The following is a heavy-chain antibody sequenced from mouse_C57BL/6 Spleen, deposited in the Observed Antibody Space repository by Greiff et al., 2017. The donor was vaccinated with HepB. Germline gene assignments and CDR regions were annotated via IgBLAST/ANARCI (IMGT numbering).Heavy chain of an antibody. V-gene: IGHV1-22*01. CDR1: GYTFTDYN. Sequence: EVQLVESGPELVKPGASVKMSCKASGYTFTDYNMHWVKQSHGKSLEWIGYINPNNGGTSYNQKFKGKATLTVNKSSSTAYMELRSLTSEDSAVYYCARGYYSLIDVWGTGTTVTVSS. CDR2: INPNNGGT. J-gene: IGHJ1*03. CDR3: ARGYYSLIDV. D-gene: IGHD1-1*01.